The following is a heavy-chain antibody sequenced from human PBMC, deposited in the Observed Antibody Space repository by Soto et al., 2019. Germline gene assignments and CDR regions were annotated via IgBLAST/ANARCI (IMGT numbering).Heavy chain of an antibody. CDR3: ARVEDYYDSSGYYSLI. D-gene: IGHD3-22*01. J-gene: IGHJ4*02. CDR2: INPSGGST. CDR1: GYTFTNFG. Sequence: ASVKVSCKASGYTFTNFGISWVRQAPGQGLEWMGIINPSGGSTSYAQKFQGRVTMTKDTSTSTVYMELSSLRSEDTAVYYCARVEDYYDSSGYYSLIWGQGTLVTVSS. V-gene: IGHV1-46*01.